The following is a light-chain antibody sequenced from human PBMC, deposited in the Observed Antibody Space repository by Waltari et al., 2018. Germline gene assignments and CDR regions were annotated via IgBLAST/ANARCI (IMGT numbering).Light chain of an antibody. J-gene: IGKJ1*01. V-gene: IGKV1-5*03. Sequence: IQITQSPSTLSASVGDRVTITFRASQSITNWLAWYQQKPGKAPKLLIYRASNLESGVPSRFSGSGSGTEFTLTISSLQPDDFATYYCQQYDNYWTFGQGTKVEIK. CDR1: QSITNW. CDR3: QQYDNYWT. CDR2: RAS.